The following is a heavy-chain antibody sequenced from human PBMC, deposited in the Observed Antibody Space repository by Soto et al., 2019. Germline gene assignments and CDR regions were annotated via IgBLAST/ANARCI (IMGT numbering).Heavy chain of an antibody. J-gene: IGHJ4*02. V-gene: IGHV1-18*01. CDR3: ARERRITIFGVVIMPDY. CDR2: ISAYNGNT. CDR1: GYTFTSYG. D-gene: IGHD3-3*01. Sequence: ASVKVSCKASGYTFTSYGISWVRQAPGQGLEWMGWISAYNGNTNYAQKLQGRVTMTTDTSTSTAYMELRSLRSDDTAVYYCARERRITIFGVVIMPDYWGKGTMVTV.